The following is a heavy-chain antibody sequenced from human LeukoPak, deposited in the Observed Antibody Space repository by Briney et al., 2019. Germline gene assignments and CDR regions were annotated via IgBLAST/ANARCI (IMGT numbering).Heavy chain of an antibody. CDR2: ISSSSSYI. Sequence: GGSLRLSCAAYGFTFSSYSMNWVRQAPGKGLEWVSSISSSSSYIYYADSVKGRFTISRGNAKNSLYLQMNSLRAEDTAVYYCARRVDTAMVLFDPWGQGTLVTVSS. V-gene: IGHV3-21*01. CDR1: GFTFSSYS. D-gene: IGHD5-18*01. CDR3: ARRVDTAMVLFDP. J-gene: IGHJ5*02.